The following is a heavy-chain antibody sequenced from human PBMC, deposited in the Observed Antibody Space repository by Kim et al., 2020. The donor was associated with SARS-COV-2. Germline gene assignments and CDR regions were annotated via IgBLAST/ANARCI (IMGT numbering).Heavy chain of an antibody. CDR3: ARGVTGTTSFGYYYYGMDV. V-gene: IGHV3-33*01. CDR1: GFTFSSYG. J-gene: IGHJ6*02. Sequence: GGSLRLSCAASGFTFSSYGMHWVRQAPGKGLECVAVIWYDGSNKYYADSVKGRFTISRDNSKNTLYLQMNSLRAEDTAVYYCARGVTGTTSFGYYYYGMDVWGQGTTVTVSS. CDR2: IWYDGSNK. D-gene: IGHD1-20*01.